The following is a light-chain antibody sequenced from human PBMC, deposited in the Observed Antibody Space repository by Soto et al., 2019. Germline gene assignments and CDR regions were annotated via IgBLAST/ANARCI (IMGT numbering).Light chain of an antibody. V-gene: IGKV3-15*01. CDR3: QQYNNWPPYN. CDR2: GAS. CDR1: QSVSSN. J-gene: IGKJ2*01. Sequence: EIVMTQSPATLSVSPGERATLSCRASQSVSSNLAWYQQKPGQAPRLLIYGASTRATGIPARFTGSGSGTEFTLTISSLQSEDFAMYYCQQYNNWPPYNFGQGTNLEIK.